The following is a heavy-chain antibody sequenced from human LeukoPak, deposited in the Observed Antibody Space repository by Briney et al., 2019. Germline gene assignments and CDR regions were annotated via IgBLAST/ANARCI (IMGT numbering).Heavy chain of an antibody. V-gene: IGHV3-21*01. CDR3: ARDRDYGDYDGGELVSDY. CDR2: ISSSSSYI. D-gene: IGHD4-17*01. Sequence: GGSLRLSCAASGFTFSSYSMNWVRQAPGKGLEWVSSISSSSSYIYYADSVKGRFTISRDNAKNSLYLQMNSLRAEDTAVYYCARDRDYGDYDGGELVSDYWGQGTLVTVSS. J-gene: IGHJ4*02. CDR1: GFTFSSYS.